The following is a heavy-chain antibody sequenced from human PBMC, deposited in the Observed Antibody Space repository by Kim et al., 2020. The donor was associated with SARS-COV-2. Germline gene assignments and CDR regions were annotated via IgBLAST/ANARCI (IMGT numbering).Heavy chain of an antibody. Sequence: TDSSPSFQGHVTISTDKSISTAYLRWSSLKASDTAMYYCARRGLGDSVDYWGQGTLVTVSS. J-gene: IGHJ4*02. V-gene: IGHV5-10-1*01. D-gene: IGHD1-26*01. CDR3: ARRGLGDSVDY. CDR2: T.